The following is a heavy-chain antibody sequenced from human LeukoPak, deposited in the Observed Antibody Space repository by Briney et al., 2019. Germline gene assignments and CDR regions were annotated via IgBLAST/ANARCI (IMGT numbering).Heavy chain of an antibody. D-gene: IGHD1-1*01. V-gene: IGHV3-11*01. J-gene: IGHJ4*02. Sequence: PGGSLRLSCLASGFTFSDYYMSWVRQAPGKGLEGISYMSSRGYPTYYAESVKGRFTISRDNAKNTLYLQMHNLRADDTAVYFCARVGIALTSPFDYWGLGTLVAVSS. CDR3: ARVGIALTSPFDY. CDR2: MSSRGYPT. CDR1: GFTFSDYY.